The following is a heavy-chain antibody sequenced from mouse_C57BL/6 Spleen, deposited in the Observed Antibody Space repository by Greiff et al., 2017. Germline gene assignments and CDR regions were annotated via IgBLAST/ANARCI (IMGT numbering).Heavy chain of an antibody. CDR2: IYPGSGST. D-gene: IGHD1-2*01. CDR1: GYTFTSYW. CDR3: ARLEPHYGPGVYFDY. Sequence: QVQLQQPGAELVKPGASVKMSCKASGYTFTSYWITWVKQRPGQGLEWIGDIYPGSGSTNYNEKFKSKATLTVDTSSSPAYMQLSSLTSEDSAVYYGARLEPHYGPGVYFDYWGQGTTLTVSS. J-gene: IGHJ2*01. V-gene: IGHV1-55*01.